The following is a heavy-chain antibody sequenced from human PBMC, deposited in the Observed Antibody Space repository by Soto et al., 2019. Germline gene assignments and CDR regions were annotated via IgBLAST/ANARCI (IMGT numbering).Heavy chain of an antibody. D-gene: IGHD4-4*01. Sequence: EVQLVESGGGLVQPGGSLRPSCAASGFTLSVYWMHWVRQAPGKGLVWVSRIDSDGSTTSYADSVTGRFTISRDNAKSTLYLQMNSLRAEDTAVYYCARPGYSNYGPGVDVWGQGTTVTVSS. CDR1: GFTLSVYW. CDR2: IDSDGSTT. J-gene: IGHJ6*02. CDR3: ARPGYSNYGPGVDV. V-gene: IGHV3-74*01.